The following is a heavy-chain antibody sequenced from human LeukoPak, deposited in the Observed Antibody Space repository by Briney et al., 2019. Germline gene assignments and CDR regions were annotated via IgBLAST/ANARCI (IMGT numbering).Heavy chain of an antibody. Sequence: SETLSLTCAVYGGSFSGYYWSWIRQPPGKGLEWIGEINHSGSTNYNPSLKSRVTISVDTSKNQFSLKLSSVTAADTAVYYCARRWAGSRSKFDCWGQGTLVTVSS. CDR3: ARRWAGSRSKFDC. J-gene: IGHJ4*02. D-gene: IGHD6-13*01. CDR2: INHSGST. V-gene: IGHV4-34*01. CDR1: GGSFSGYY.